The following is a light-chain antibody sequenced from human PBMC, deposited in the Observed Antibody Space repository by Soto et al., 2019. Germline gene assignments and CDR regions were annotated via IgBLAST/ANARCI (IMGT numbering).Light chain of an antibody. Sequence: DIQMTQSPSTLSASVGDTVTITCRASQTISGWLAWYKQRPGNAPNLLIFDASTLESGVPSRFSGSGSGTTFTLTISSLQPGDFATYYCQQYCRRSTFGHGTKVDIK. CDR3: QQYCRRST. CDR2: DAS. J-gene: IGKJ1*01. CDR1: QTISGW. V-gene: IGKV1-5*01.